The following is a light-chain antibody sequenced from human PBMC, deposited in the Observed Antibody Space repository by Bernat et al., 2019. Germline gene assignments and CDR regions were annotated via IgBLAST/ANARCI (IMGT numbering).Light chain of an antibody. Sequence: YVLTQPSSVSVAPGNTARSACGGDNIGYHYVHWYQQKPGQAPTVVVSADSDRPSGFPERFSASNSGNTATLTISGVEAGDEADYYCQVWDGGSDHWVFGGGTKLIVL. CDR1: NIGYHY. CDR3: QVWDGGSDHWV. CDR2: ADS. V-gene: IGLV3-21*03. J-gene: IGLJ3*02.